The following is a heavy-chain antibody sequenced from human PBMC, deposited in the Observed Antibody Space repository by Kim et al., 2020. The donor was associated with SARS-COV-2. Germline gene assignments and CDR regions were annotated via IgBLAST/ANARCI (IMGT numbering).Heavy chain of an antibody. CDR3: ARGSSRGGVLWFGANDY. J-gene: IGHJ4*02. CDR2: INHSGST. Sequence: SETLSLTCAVYGGSFSGYYWSWIRQPPGKGLEWIGEINHSGSTNYNPSLKSRVTISVDTSKNQFSLKLSSVTAADTAVYYCARGSSRGGVLWFGANDYWGQGTLVTVSS. CDR1: GGSFSGYY. D-gene: IGHD3-10*01. V-gene: IGHV4-34*01.